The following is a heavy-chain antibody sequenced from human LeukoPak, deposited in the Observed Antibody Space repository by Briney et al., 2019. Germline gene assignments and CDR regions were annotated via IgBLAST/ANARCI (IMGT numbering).Heavy chain of an antibody. J-gene: IGHJ4*02. Sequence: SETLSLTCTVSGGSITSDNYYWGWIRQSPGKGLEWIGSIYYSGSTYYNPSLKSRVTISVDTSKNQFSLNLSSVTAADTAVYYCASAARLFSKTHYFDYWGQGTLVTVSS. CDR3: ASAARLFSKTHYFDY. CDR2: IYYSGST. V-gene: IGHV4-39*07. CDR1: GGSITSDNYY. D-gene: IGHD6-6*01.